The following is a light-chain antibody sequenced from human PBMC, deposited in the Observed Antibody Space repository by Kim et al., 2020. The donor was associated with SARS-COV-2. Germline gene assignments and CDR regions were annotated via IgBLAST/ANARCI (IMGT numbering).Light chain of an antibody. J-gene: IGKJ4*01. V-gene: IGKV3-15*01. CDR3: QQYNDWPLLT. CDR2: GAS. CDR1: QSVRNN. Sequence: IVMTQSPATLSVSPGERVTLSCRASQSVRNNLAWYQQRPGQAPRLLIYGASIRATDIPARFSGSGSGTEFTLTIRSLQSEDLAVYYCQQYNDWPLLTFGGGTKVDIK.